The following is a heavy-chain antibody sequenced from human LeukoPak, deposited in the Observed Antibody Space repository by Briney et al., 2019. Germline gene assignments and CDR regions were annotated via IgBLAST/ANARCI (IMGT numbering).Heavy chain of an antibody. CDR3: ARATTVTTYDAFDI. Sequence: AASVKVSCKASGGTFSSYAISWVRQAPGQGLEWMGGIIPIFGTANYAQKFQGRVTITADKSTSTAYMELSSLRSEDTAVYYCARATTVTTYDAFDIWGQGTMVTVSS. D-gene: IGHD4-17*01. J-gene: IGHJ3*02. CDR1: GGTFSSYA. V-gene: IGHV1-69*06. CDR2: IIPIFGTA.